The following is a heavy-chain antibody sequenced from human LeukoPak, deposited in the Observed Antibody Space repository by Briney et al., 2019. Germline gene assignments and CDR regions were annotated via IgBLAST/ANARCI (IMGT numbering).Heavy chain of an antibody. Sequence: PGGSLRLSCAASGFTFSSYAMRWVRHAPGEGLEWVSAISGSCGSTYYADSVKGRFTISRDNSKNTLYLQMNSLRAEDTAVYYCAKHGGSGLNYYYYYMDVWGKGTTVTVSS. CDR1: GFTFSSYA. V-gene: IGHV3-23*01. CDR2: ISGSCGST. CDR3: AKHGGSGLNYYYYYMDV. D-gene: IGHD6-19*01. J-gene: IGHJ6*03.